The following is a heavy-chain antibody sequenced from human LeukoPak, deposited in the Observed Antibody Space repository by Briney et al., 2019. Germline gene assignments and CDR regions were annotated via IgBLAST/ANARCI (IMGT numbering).Heavy chain of an antibody. V-gene: IGHV3-53*01. J-gene: IGHJ3*02. Sequence: GGSLRLSCAASGFTVNNVYMAWVRQAPGKGLEWVSVIHSDGSTFYADSVKGRFSISRDSSKNTLYLQLTSLRAEDTALYYCVRDRYYYDSSGYYDAFDTWGQGAMASVSS. CDR2: IHSDGST. CDR1: GFTVNNVY. D-gene: IGHD3-22*01. CDR3: VRDRYYYDSSGYYDAFDT.